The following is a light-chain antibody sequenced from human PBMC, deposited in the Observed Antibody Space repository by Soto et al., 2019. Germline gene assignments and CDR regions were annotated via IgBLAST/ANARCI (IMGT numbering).Light chain of an antibody. CDR2: EVS. Sequence: QSVLTQPASVSGSPGQSVTISCTGTSSDVGGYNYVSWYQQHPGKAPKLMIYEVSKRPSGVPDRFSGSKSGNTASLTVSGLQAEDEADYYCSSYAGSNNFGVVFGGGTKLTVL. J-gene: IGLJ2*01. CDR1: SSDVGGYNY. V-gene: IGLV2-8*01. CDR3: SSYAGSNNFGVV.